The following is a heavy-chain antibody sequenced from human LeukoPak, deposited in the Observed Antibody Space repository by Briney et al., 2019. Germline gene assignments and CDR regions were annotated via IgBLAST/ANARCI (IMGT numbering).Heavy chain of an antibody. D-gene: IGHD5-12*01. CDR1: GVSISSGNYY. J-gene: IGHJ5*02. CDR3: EREGQAVATPPNTWFAP. CDR2: MHTTGIT. V-gene: IGHV4-61*09. Sequence: TSETLSLTCSVSGVSISSGNYYWSWLRQPAGKGLEWIGHMHTTGITNYNASLNSRVPISVDTSKNHFSLKLSSVTAADTAVYYCEREGQAVATPPNTWFAPCGQGTLVTVYS.